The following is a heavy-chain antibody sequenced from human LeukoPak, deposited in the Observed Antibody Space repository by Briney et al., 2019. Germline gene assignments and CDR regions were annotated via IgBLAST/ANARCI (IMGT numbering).Heavy chain of an antibody. V-gene: IGHV4-39*07. D-gene: IGHD2-2*01. CDR2: IYYSGST. Sequence: PSETLSLTCTVSGGSISSSSYYWGWIRQPPGKGLEWIGSIYYSGSTYYNPSLKSRVTISVDTSKNQFSLKLSSVTAADTAMYYCAREDYQLLSGSFYYYMDVWAQGPRSPSP. CDR3: AREDYQLLSGSFYYYMDV. CDR1: GGSISSSSYY. J-gene: IGHJ6*03.